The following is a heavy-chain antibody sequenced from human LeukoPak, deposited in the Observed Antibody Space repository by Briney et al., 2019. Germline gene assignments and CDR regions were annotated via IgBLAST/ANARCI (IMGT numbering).Heavy chain of an antibody. J-gene: IGHJ6*02. CDR3: ARDKGCSSTSCHYYYYYGMDV. CDR2: IKQDGSEK. V-gene: IGHV3-7*01. CDR1: GFTFSNYW. D-gene: IGHD2-2*01. Sequence: HPGGSLRLSCAASGFTFSNYWMSWVRQAPGKGLERVANIKQDGSEKYYVDSVKGRFTISRDNAKNSLYLQMNSLSAEDTAVYYCARDKGCSSTSCHYYYYYGMDVWGQGTTVTVSS.